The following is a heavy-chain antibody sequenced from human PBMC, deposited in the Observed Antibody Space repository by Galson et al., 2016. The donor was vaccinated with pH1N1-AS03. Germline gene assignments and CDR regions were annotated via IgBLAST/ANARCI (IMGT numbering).Heavy chain of an antibody. V-gene: IGHV3-23*01. CDR2: ISGSGGST. J-gene: IGHJ4*02. CDR3: ATNALKVRVDY. D-gene: IGHD1-1*01. CDR1: GFTFGNFA. Sequence: SLRLSCAASGFTFGNFAMHWVRQAPGKGLEWVSAISGSGGSTYYADSVKGRFTVSRDNSKNTLHLQMTSLRAEDTAVYYCATNALKVRVDYWGQGTLVTVSS.